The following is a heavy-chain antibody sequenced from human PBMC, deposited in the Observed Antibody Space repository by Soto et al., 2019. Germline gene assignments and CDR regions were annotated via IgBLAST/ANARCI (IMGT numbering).Heavy chain of an antibody. CDR2: ISGSGGST. V-gene: IGHV3-23*01. CDR1: GFTFSSYA. J-gene: IGHJ4*02. D-gene: IGHD3-3*01. Sequence: PGGSLRLSCAASGFTFSSYAMSWVRQAPGKGLEWVSAISGSGGSTYYADPVKGRFTISRDNSKNTLYLQMNSLRAEDTAVYYCAKDMETITIFGVVLGDSFDYWGQGTLVTVSS. CDR3: AKDMETITIFGVVLGDSFDY.